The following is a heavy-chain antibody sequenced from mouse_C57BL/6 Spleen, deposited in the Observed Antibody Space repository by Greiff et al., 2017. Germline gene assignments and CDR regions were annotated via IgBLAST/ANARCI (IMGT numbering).Heavy chain of an antibody. CDR3: ARRDLGHYGYFYAMDY. J-gene: IGHJ4*01. D-gene: IGHD2-2*01. Sequence: VKLQESGPGLVQPSQSLSITCTVSGFSLPSYGVHWVRQSPGKGLEWLGVIWSGGSTDYNAAFISRLSISKDNSKSQVFFKMNSLQADDTAIYYCARRDLGHYGYFYAMDYWGQGTSVTVSS. CDR1: GFSLPSYG. CDR2: IWSGGST. V-gene: IGHV2-2*01.